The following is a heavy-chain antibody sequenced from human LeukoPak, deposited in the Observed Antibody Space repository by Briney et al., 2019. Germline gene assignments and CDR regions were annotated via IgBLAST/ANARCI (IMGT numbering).Heavy chain of an antibody. V-gene: IGHV4-4*07. D-gene: IGHD2-2*01. CDR3: ARVAGYCSSTSCYALNWFDP. J-gene: IGHJ5*02. CDR1: GGSISSYY. Sequence: SQTLSLTCTVSGGSISSYYWSWIRQPAGKGLEWIGRIYTSGSTNYNPSLKSRVTMSVDTSKNQFSLKLSSVTAADTAVYYCARVAGYCSSTSCYALNWFDPWGQGTLVTVSS. CDR2: IYTSGST.